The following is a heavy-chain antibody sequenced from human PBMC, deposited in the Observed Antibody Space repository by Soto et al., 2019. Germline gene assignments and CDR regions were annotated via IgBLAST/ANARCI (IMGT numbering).Heavy chain of an antibody. V-gene: IGHV1-2*04. CDR1: GYTFTGYY. CDR2: INPNSGGT. D-gene: IGHD3-3*01. CDR3: ARDLGFDVWSYSYYCYYGMDV. J-gene: IGHJ6*02. Sequence: GASVKVSCKASGYTFTGYYMHWVRQAPGQGLEWMGWINPNSGGTNYAQKFQGWVTMTRDTSISTAYLELSRLRSDDTAVYYCARDLGFDVWSYSYYCYYGMDVWGQGTTGTV.